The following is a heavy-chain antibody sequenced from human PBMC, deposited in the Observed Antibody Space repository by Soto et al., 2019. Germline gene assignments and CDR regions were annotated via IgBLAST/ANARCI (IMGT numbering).Heavy chain of an antibody. CDR2: ISGGGDNT. Sequence: PGGSLRLSCSVSGFTFSGYAMSWVRQAPGKGLEWVSTISGGGDNTYYADSVRGRFTISRDNSKNTLYLQMNSLRAEDTAVYYCAKETLGYCSSGSCRIDYWGQGTPVTVSS. CDR1: GFTFSGYA. D-gene: IGHD2-15*01. J-gene: IGHJ4*02. CDR3: AKETLGYCSSGSCRIDY. V-gene: IGHV3-23*01.